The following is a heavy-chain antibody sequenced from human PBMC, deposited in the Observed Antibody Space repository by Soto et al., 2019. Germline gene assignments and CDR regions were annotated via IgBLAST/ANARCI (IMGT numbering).Heavy chain of an antibody. V-gene: IGHV1-46*01. CDR1: GYTFTSYY. CDR2: INPSGGST. D-gene: IGHD2-15*01. Sequence: QVQLVQSGAEVKKPGASVKVSCKASGYTFTSYYMHWVRQAPGQGLEWMGIINPSGGSTSYAQKFQGRVTMTRDTSTSTVYMELSSVRSEDTAVYYCARDPGYCSGGSCYYFDYWGQGTLVTVSS. J-gene: IGHJ4*02. CDR3: ARDPGYCSGGSCYYFDY.